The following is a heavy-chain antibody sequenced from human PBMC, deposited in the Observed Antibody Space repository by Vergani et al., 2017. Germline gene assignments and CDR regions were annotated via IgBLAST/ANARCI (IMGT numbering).Heavy chain of an antibody. V-gene: IGHV5-51*03. Sequence: EVQLVQSGAEVKTPGESLKISCKGSGYSFTTYWIGWVRQMPGKGLEWMGVIYPGDSDTRYSPSFQGQVTISADKSISTAYLQWSSLKASDTAMYYCARRGYYYGSGSPSYYYYMDVWGKGTTVTVSS. CDR3: ARRGYYYGSGSPSYYYYMDV. CDR2: IYPGDSDT. CDR1: GYSFTTYW. D-gene: IGHD3-10*01. J-gene: IGHJ6*03.